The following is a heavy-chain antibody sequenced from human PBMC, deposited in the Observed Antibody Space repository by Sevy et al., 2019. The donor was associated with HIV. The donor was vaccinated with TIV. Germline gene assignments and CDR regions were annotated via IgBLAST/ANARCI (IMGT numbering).Heavy chain of an antibody. J-gene: IGHJ4*02. CDR3: VKGATRVITPPFDY. CDR2: ISWKSGSI. D-gene: IGHD3-22*01. Sequence: GGSLRLSCAASGFTFDDYAMHWVRRAPGKGLEWVSGISWKSGSIGYADSEKGRFTISRDNAKNSLYLQMNSLRAEDTALYYCVKGATRVITPPFDYWGQGTLVTVSS. V-gene: IGHV3-9*01. CDR1: GFTFDDYA.